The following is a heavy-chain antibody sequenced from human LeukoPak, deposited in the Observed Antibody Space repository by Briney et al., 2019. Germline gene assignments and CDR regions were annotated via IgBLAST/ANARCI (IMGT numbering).Heavy chain of an antibody. CDR3: AKEGYSSSWLDY. V-gene: IGHV3-53*01. D-gene: IGHD6-13*01. CDR2: IYSGGST. CDR1: GFTVSSNY. Sequence: GGSLRLSCAASGFTVSSNYMSWVRQAPGKGLEWVSVIYSGGSTYYADSVKGRFTISRDNSKNTLYLQMNSLRAEDTAVYYCAKEGYSSSWLDYWGQGTLVTVSS. J-gene: IGHJ4*02.